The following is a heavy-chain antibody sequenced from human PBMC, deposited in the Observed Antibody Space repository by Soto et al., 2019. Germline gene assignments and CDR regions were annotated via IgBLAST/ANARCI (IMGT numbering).Heavy chain of an antibody. CDR1: GFSFSTYS. V-gene: IGHV3-21*02. J-gene: IGHJ6*03. Sequence: EVQLVESGGGLVKPGGSLRLSCAASGFSFSTYSMNWVSQAPGKGLEWVSSINEDSTYIYYAGSVRGRFTISRDNAEVSLYLQLKRLRAEYTAVYYCVRDFGRYFRTGYMDVWGDGATVTVSS. CDR2: INEDSTYI. CDR3: VRDFGRYFRTGYMDV. D-gene: IGHD3-3*01.